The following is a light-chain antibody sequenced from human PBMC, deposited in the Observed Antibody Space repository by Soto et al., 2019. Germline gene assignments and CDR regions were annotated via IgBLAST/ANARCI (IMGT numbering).Light chain of an antibody. CDR2: DVS. J-gene: IGLJ2*01. Sequence: QPVLTQPRSVSGSPGQSVTISCTGTSSDVGGYNYVSWYQQHPGKAPKVMIYDVSKRPSGVPDRFSGSKSGNTASLTISGLQAEDEADYYCCSYAGSYIFVVFGGGTKVTVL. V-gene: IGLV2-11*01. CDR1: SSDVGGYNY. CDR3: CSYAGSYIFVV.